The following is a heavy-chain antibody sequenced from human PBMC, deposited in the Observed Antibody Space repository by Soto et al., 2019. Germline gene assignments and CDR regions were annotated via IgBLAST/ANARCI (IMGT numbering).Heavy chain of an antibody. D-gene: IGHD1-20*01. Sequence: QVQLQESGPGLVKPSQTLSLTCTVSGGSISSGGYYWSWIRQHPGKGLEWVGYIYYSGSTYYNPSLKSRVTISVDTSKNQFSLKLSSVTAADTAVYYCARGRVTYNWNERGAFDIWGQGTMVTVSS. CDR1: GGSISSGGYY. J-gene: IGHJ3*02. CDR3: ARGRVTYNWNERGAFDI. CDR2: IYYSGST. V-gene: IGHV4-31*03.